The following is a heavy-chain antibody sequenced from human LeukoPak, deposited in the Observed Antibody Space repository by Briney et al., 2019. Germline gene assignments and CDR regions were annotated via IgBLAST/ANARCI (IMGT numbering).Heavy chain of an antibody. D-gene: IGHD3-22*01. J-gene: IGHJ6*02. Sequence: PGGSLRLSRAASGFTFSDSYMSWIRQAPGNGLQWVSYISSSSSYTNYADSVKGRFTISRDNAKNSLYLQMNSLRAEDTAVYYCARVGSLNYYDSSGYYSPYGMDVWGQGTTVTVSS. CDR2: ISSSSSYT. CDR3: ARVGSLNYYDSSGYYSPYGMDV. V-gene: IGHV3-11*06. CDR1: GFTFSDSY.